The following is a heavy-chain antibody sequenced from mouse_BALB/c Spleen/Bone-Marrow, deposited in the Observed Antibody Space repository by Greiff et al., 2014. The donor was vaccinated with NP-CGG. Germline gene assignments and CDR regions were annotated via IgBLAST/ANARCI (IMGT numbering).Heavy chain of an antibody. D-gene: IGHD2-14*01. CDR2: IYPGNVNT. Sequence: VQLQQSGPELEKPGSSVRISCKASGYTFTSYYIHWVKQRPGQGLEWIGWIYPGNVNTNYNEKFEDKATLTADKSSSTAYMHLSSLTSEDSAVYFCARGDYYRSPMDYWGQGTSVTVSS. J-gene: IGHJ4*01. CDR3: ARGDYYRSPMDY. CDR1: GYTFTSYY. V-gene: IGHV1S56*01.